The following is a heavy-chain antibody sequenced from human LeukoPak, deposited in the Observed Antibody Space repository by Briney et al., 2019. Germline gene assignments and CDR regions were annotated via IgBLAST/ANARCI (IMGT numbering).Heavy chain of an antibody. D-gene: IGHD6-25*01. V-gene: IGHV3-30*18. J-gene: IGHJ1*01. CDR1: GFTFSSYG. CDR3: AKESRLHEYFQH. CDR2: ISYDGSNK. Sequence: GSLRLSCAASGFTFSSYGMHWVRQAPGKGLEWVAVISYDGSNKYYADSVKGRFTISRDNSKNTLYLQMNSLRAEDTAVYYCAKESRLHEYFQHWGQGTLVTVSS.